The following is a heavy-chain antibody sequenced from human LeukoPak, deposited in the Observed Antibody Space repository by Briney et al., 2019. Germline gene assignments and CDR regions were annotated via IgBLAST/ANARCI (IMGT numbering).Heavy chain of an antibody. D-gene: IGHD4-17*01. CDR3: ARDGTTGGGSDYYYGMDV. Sequence: PGGSLRLSCAASGFTFSSYSMNWVRQAPGKALEWVSSISSTSSYIYHADSVQGRFTISRDNAENSLYLQMNSLRAEDTAVYYCARDGTTGGGSDYYYGMDVWGQGTTVTVSS. CDR2: ISSTSSYI. V-gene: IGHV3-21*01. CDR1: GFTFSSYS. J-gene: IGHJ6*02.